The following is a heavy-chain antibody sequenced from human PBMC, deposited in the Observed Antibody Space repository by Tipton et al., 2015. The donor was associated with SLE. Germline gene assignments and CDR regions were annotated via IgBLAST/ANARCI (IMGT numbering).Heavy chain of an antibody. V-gene: IGHV1-69*09. CDR1: GGTFSSYT. D-gene: IGHD3-10*01. CDR3: ATRGYYFDY. CDR2: IIPILGIA. J-gene: IGHJ4*02. Sequence: QLVQSGAEVKKPGYSVKVSCKDSGGTFSSYTISWVRPAPGQGLEWMGRIIPILGIANYAQKFQGRVTITADKSTSTAYMELSSLRSEDTAVYYCATRGYYFDYWGQGTLVTVSS.